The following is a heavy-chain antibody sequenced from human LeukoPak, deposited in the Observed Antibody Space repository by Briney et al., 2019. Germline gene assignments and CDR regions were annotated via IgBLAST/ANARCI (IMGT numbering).Heavy chain of an antibody. CDR2: IIPILGIA. CDR1: GYTFTSYG. D-gene: IGHD5-24*01. CDR3: ARAEMATMTEDY. V-gene: IGHV1-69*04. J-gene: IGHJ4*02. Sequence: ASVKVSCKASGYTFTSYGISWVRQAPGQGLEWMGRIIPILGIANYAQKFQGRVTITADKSTSTAYMELSSLRSEDTAVYYCARAEMATMTEDYWGQGTLVTVSS.